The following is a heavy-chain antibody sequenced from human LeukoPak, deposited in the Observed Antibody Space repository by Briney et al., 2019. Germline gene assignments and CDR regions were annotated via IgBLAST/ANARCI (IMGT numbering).Heavy chain of an antibody. CDR2: ISYDGSNK. CDR3: ARGLIAVASEVAFDI. J-gene: IGHJ3*02. CDR1: GFTFSSYA. Sequence: PGRSLRLSCAASGFTFSSYAMHWVRQAPGKGLEWVAVISYDGSNKYYADSVKGRFTISRDNSKNTLYLQMNSLRAEDTAVYYCARGLIAVASEVAFDIWGQGTMVTVSS. V-gene: IGHV3-30*04. D-gene: IGHD6-19*01.